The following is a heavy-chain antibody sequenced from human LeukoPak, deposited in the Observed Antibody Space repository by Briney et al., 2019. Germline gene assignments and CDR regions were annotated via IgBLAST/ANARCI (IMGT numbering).Heavy chain of an antibody. Sequence: GGSQRLSCAASGFTFSSYVMSWVRQAPGKGLEWVSIISVSGGTTYYADSVKGRFTISRDNSKNTLYLQMNSLRAEDTAVYYCAKRLGTTKNFDYWGQGTLVTVSS. CDR2: ISVSGGTT. V-gene: IGHV3-23*01. J-gene: IGHJ4*02. CDR3: AKRLGTTKNFDY. CDR1: GFTFSSYV. D-gene: IGHD1-1*01.